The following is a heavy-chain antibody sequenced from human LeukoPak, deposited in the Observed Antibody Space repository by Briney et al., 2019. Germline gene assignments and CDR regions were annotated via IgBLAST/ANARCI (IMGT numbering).Heavy chain of an antibody. CDR1: GGSISSHY. J-gene: IGHJ4*02. Sequence: SETLSLTCTVSGGSISSHYWSWIRQPPGKGLEWIGYIYYSGSTNYNPSLKSRVTISVDTSKNQFSLKLSSVTAADTAVYYCARGGPRKDFDWFVIDYWGQGTLVTVSP. CDR2: IYYSGST. V-gene: IGHV4-59*11. CDR3: ARGGPRKDFDWFVIDY. D-gene: IGHD3-9*01.